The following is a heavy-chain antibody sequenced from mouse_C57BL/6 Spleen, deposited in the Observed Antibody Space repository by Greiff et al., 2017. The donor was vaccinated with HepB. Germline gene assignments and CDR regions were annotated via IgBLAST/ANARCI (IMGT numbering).Heavy chain of an antibody. Sequence: EVKLQQSGPELVKPGASVKISCKASGYSFTDYNMNWVKQSNGKSLEWIGVINPNYGTTSYNQKFKGKATLTVDQSSSTAYMQLNSLTSEDSAVYYCARSDLVDGYYFYWYFDVWGTGTTVTVSS. J-gene: IGHJ1*03. CDR3: ARSDLVDGYYFYWYFDV. V-gene: IGHV1-39*01. D-gene: IGHD2-3*01. CDR2: INPNYGTT. CDR1: GYSFTDYN.